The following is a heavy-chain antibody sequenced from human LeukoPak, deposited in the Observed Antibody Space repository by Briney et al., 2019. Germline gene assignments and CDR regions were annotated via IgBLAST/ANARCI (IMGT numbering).Heavy chain of an antibody. D-gene: IGHD1-1*01. V-gene: IGHV1-69*05. CDR2: IIPIFGTA. Sequence: ASVKLSCKASGGTFITYTINWVRQAPGQGLEWMGGIIPIFGTANYAQKFQGRITITTDDSTSTAYMVLSSLRSEDTAVYYCAAYVLRDNWNVHTFDSWGQGTLVTVSS. J-gene: IGHJ4*02. CDR1: GGTFITYT. CDR3: AAYVLRDNWNVHTFDS.